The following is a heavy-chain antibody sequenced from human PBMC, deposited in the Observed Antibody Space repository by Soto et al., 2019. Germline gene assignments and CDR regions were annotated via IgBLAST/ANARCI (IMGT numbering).Heavy chain of an antibody. J-gene: IGHJ4*02. Sequence: VQLVESGGGVVQPGMSLRLSCAASGFTFSDYAMHWVRQAPGKGLEWVAVVSHDGRNTHYADSVKGRFTISRDSSKNTVSLEMTSLKAEDTAVYYCAKGGRQWLVTSDFNYCGQGSLVTVSS. CDR2: VSHDGRNT. D-gene: IGHD6-19*01. CDR3: AKGGRQWLVTSDFNY. V-gene: IGHV3-30*18. CDR1: GFTFSDYA.